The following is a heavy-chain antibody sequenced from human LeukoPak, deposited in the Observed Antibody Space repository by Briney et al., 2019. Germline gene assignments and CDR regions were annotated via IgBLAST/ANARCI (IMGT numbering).Heavy chain of an antibody. CDR3: ANDADYYDSSGYFN. CDR2: ISSSGSTI. D-gene: IGHD3-22*01. V-gene: IGHV3-48*03. Sequence: GGSLRLSCAASGFTFSSYEMNWVRQAPGKGLEWVSYISSSGSTIYYADSVKGRFTISRDNSKNTLYLQMNSLRAEDTAVYYCANDADYYDSSGYFNWGQGTLVTVSS. J-gene: IGHJ4*02. CDR1: GFTFSSYE.